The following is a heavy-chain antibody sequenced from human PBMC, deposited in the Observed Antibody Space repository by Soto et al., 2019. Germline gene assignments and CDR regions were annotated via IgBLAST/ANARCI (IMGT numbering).Heavy chain of an antibody. V-gene: IGHV3-23*01. J-gene: IGHJ4*02. D-gene: IGHD3-10*01. CDR3: AKDLGFGDRMVNY. Sequence: EVQLLESGGGLVQPGGSLRLSCAASGFTFSSYAMSWVRQAPGKGLEWVSAISGSGGSTYYADSVKGRFTISRDNSKNTLYLQINSLSAEDTAVYYCAKDLGFGDRMVNYRGQGTLVTVSS. CDR1: GFTFSSYA. CDR2: ISGSGGST.